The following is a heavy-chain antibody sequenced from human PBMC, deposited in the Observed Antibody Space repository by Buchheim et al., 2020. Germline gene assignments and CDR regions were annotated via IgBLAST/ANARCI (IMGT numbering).Heavy chain of an antibody. D-gene: IGHD2-21*01. Sequence: QLQLQESGPGLVKPSETLSLTCTVSGGSISSSSYYWGWIRQPPGKGLEWIGSIYYSGSTYYNPSLKSRVTISVDTSKNQFSLKLSSVTAADTAVYYCARFDSRVYYYYYGMDVWGQGTT. V-gene: IGHV4-39*07. CDR1: GGSISSSSYY. CDR2: IYYSGST. CDR3: ARFDSRVYYYYYGMDV. J-gene: IGHJ6*02.